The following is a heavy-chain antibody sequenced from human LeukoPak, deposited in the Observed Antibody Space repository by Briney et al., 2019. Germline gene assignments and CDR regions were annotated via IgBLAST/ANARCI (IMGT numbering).Heavy chain of an antibody. CDR3: ARDRGPPNRLVTTKGYFDY. V-gene: IGHV1-18*01. D-gene: IGHD3-9*01. J-gene: IGHJ4*02. CDR1: GYTFTSYG. CDR2: ISAYNGNT. Sequence: ASVKVSFKSSGYTFTSYGLTWVRQAPGQGLEWMGWISAYNGNTEYAQKLQGRVTMTTDTATSTAYMELRSLRSDDTAVYYCARDRGPPNRLVTTKGYFDYWGQGTLVTVSS.